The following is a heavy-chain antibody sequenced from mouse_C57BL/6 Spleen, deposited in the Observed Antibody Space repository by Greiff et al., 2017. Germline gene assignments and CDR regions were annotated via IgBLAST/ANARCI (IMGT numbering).Heavy chain of an antibody. V-gene: IGHV5-9-1*02. CDR3: TREYGNYGVYFDY. J-gene: IGHJ2*01. CDR2: ISSGGDYI. CDR1: GFTFSSYA. Sequence: EVKLVESGEGLVKPGGSLKLSCAASGFTFSSYAMSWVRQTPEKRLEWVAYISSGGDYIYYADTVKGRFTISRDNARNTLYLQMSSLKSEDTAMYYCTREYGNYGVYFDYWGQGTTLTVSS. D-gene: IGHD2-10*02.